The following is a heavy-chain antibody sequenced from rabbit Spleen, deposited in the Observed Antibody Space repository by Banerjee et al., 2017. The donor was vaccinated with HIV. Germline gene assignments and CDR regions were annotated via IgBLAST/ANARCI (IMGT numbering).Heavy chain of an antibody. J-gene: IGHJ6*01. V-gene: IGHV1S40*01. Sequence: QSLEESGGDLVKPGASLTLTCTASGFSFSSSDYMCWVRQAPGKGLEWIGCIDVGSSDFTYFAAWAKGRFTISKASSTSVTLQMTSLTAADTATYFCARDAGTSFSTYGMDLWGQGTLVTVS. CDR2: IDVGSSDFT. D-gene: IGHD8-1*01. CDR3: ARDAGTSFSTYGMDL. CDR1: GFSFSSSDY.